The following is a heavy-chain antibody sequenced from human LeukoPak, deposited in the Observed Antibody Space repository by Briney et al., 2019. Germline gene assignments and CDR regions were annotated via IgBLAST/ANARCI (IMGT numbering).Heavy chain of an antibody. D-gene: IGHD3-22*01. V-gene: IGHV3-30-3*01. CDR3: VWGSGYYYFP. CDR1: GFTFSSYA. CDR2: ISYDGSNK. J-gene: IGHJ4*02. Sequence: PGGSLRLSCAASGFTFSSYAMHWVRQAPGKGLEWEAVISYDGSNKYYADSVKGRFTISRDNSKNTLYLQMNSLRAEDTAVYYCVWGSGYYYFPWGQGTLVTVSS.